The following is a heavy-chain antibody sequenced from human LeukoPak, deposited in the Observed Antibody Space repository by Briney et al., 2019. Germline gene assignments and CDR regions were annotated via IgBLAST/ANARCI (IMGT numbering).Heavy chain of an antibody. CDR2: INHSGST. V-gene: IGHV4-34*01. D-gene: IGHD6-13*01. J-gene: IGHJ6*03. Sequence: ASETLSLTCAVYGGSFSGYYWSWIRQPPGKGLEWIGEINHSGSTNYNPSLKSRVTISVDTSKNQFSLKLSSVTAADTAVYYCARRPFSSSWDYYYYYMDVWGKGTTVTISS. CDR1: GGSFSGYY. CDR3: ARRPFSSSWDYYYYYMDV.